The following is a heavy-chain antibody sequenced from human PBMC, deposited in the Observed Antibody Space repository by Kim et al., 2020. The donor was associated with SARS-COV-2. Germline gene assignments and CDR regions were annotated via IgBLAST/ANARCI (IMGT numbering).Heavy chain of an antibody. CDR3: ARGGSGFDY. V-gene: IGHV1-8*01. Sequence: GNTGYAQKFQGRVTMTRNTSISTAYMELSSLRSEDTAVYYCARGGSGFDYGGQGTLVTVSS. CDR2: GNT. J-gene: IGHJ4*02. D-gene: IGHD3-10*01.